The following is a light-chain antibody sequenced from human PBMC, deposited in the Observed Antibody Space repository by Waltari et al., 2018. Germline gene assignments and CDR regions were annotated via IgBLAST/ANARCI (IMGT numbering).Light chain of an antibody. V-gene: IGKV1-9*01. CDR1: QGINSY. J-gene: IGKJ2*03. CDR3: QQLNSYPPYS. CDR2: AAS. Sequence: DIQLTQSPSFLSASVGDRFTITCRASQGINSYLAWYQQKPGKAPKLLIYAASILQSGVPSRFSGSGSGTEFTLTISSLQPEEFATYYCQQLNSYPPYSFGQGTKLEIK.